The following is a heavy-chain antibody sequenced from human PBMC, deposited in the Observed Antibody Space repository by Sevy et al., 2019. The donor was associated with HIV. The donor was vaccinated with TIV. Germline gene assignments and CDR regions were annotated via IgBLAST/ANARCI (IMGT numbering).Heavy chain of an antibody. CDR2: ISGSGSST. J-gene: IGHJ4*02. D-gene: IGHD3-22*01. Sequence: GGSLRLSCTTSGFTFSIYAMSWVRQAPGKGLEWVSAISGSGSSTYYVDSVKGRFTISRDNSKNTLYLQMNSLRAEDTAVFYCAKEGGSHYDTSGSFDDWGQGTRVTVSS. V-gene: IGHV3-23*01. CDR3: AKEGGSHYDTSGSFDD. CDR1: GFTFSIYA.